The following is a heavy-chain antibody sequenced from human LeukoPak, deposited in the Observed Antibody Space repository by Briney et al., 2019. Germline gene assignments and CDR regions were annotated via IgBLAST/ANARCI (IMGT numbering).Heavy chain of an antibody. CDR2: ISYDGSNK. D-gene: IGHD1-1*01. Sequence: PGGSLRLSCAASGFTFSSYAMHWVRQAPGKGLEWVAVISYDGSNKYYADSVKGRSTISRDNSKNTLYLQMNSLRAEDTAVYYCARDWKDAFDIWGQGTMVTVSS. CDR3: ARDWKDAFDI. V-gene: IGHV3-30-3*01. J-gene: IGHJ3*02. CDR1: GFTFSSYA.